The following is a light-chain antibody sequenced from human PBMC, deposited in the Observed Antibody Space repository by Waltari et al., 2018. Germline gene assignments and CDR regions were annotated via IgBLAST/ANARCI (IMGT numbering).Light chain of an antibody. CDR2: GAT. Sequence: QSALTQPDSVSGSPGQSITISCTSDVGNYHLVSWYQQRPGTAPKLKIYGATKRPSGVSDRFSGSKSVNTASLTISGLQAEDEADYYCCTFTSSGTRVFGGGTKLTVL. V-gene: IGLV2-23*01. CDR1: SDVGNYHL. CDR3: CTFTSSGTRV. J-gene: IGLJ2*01.